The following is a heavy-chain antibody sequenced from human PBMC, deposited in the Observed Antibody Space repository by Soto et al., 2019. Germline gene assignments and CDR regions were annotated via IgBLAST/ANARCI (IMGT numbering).Heavy chain of an antibody. V-gene: IGHV3-23*01. CDR2: IHGCGDYT. Sequence: EVQVLESGGDLVQPGGSLRLSCAASGFPFACCAMIWVRPATGKGLEWGSTIHGCGDYTHYTDSVKGLFTISRDNSVNTLYLQMDCLRAEDTAIYFCAKQRGPGSYTNWSLDVWGRGNLVPVSS. CDR3: AKQRGPGSYTNWSLDV. CDR1: GFPFACCA. J-gene: IGHJ2*01. D-gene: IGHD3-10*01.